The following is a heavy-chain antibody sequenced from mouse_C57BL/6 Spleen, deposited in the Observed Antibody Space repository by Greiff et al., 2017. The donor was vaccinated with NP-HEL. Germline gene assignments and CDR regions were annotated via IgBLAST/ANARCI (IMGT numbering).Heavy chain of an antibody. J-gene: IGHJ4*01. V-gene: IGHV2-2*01. D-gene: IGHD2-4*01. CDR1: GFSLTSYG. CDR3: ARKNYYDYESYAMDY. Sequence: QVQLQQSGPGLVQPSQSLSITCTVSGFSLTSYGVHWVRQSPGKGLEWLGVIWSGGSTDYNAAFISRLSISKDNSKSQVFFKMNSLQADDTAIYYCARKNYYDYESYAMDYWGQGTSVTVSS. CDR2: IWSGGST.